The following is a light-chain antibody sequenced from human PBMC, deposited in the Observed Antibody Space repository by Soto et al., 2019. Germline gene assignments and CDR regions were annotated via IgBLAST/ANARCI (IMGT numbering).Light chain of an antibody. CDR1: QSVSNY. V-gene: IGKV3-11*01. CDR3: QQRRKMPLT. Sequence: DIVITQSPATLSLSPGERATLSCRASQSVSNYLAWYQLKSGQAPRLLIYDASNRATGIPARFSGTGSGTDFTLTISSLEAEDFAVYYCQQRRKMPLTFGDGTKVDIK. J-gene: IGKJ1*01. CDR2: DAS.